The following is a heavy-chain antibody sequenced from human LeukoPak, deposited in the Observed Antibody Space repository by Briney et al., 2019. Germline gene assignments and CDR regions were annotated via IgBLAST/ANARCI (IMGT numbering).Heavy chain of an antibody. CDR1: GFTFNNYG. CDR2: IRYDGTTK. D-gene: IGHD3-10*01. J-gene: IGHJ5*02. CDR3: AKDYSKTTYYGSGTYYRPNWFDP. V-gene: IGHV3-30*02. Sequence: GGSLRLSCAASGFTFNNYGMHWVRQTPGKGLEWVAFIRYDGTTKYYADSVKGRFTISRDNSKNTLYLQMTSLRAEDTAVYFCAKDYSKTTYYGSGTYYRPNWFDPWGQGTLVTVSS.